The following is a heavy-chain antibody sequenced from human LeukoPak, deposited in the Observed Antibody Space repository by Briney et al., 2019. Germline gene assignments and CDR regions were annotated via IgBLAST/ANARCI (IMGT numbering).Heavy chain of an antibody. CDR3: ASSVVAVRFDY. D-gene: IGHD2-15*01. J-gene: IGHJ4*02. V-gene: IGHV4-30-4*01. CDR1: GGSISSGDYY. Sequence: SETLSLTCTVSGGSISSGDYYWSWIRQPPGKGLEWIGYIYYSGSTYYNPSLKSRVTISVDTSKNQFSLKLSSVTAADTAVYYCASSVVAVRFDYWGQGILVTVSS. CDR2: IYYSGST.